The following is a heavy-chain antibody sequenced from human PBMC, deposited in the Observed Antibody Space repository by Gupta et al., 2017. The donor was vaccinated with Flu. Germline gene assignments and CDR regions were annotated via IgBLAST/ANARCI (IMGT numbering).Heavy chain of an antibody. CDR2: IYYSGST. Sequence: QVQLQESGPGLVKPSETLSLTCTVSGGSISSYYWSWIRQPPGKGLEWIGYIYYSGSTNYNPSLKSRVTISVDTSKNQFSLKLSSVTAADTAVYYCARGPHYYDSSGYYDAFDIWGQGTMVTVSS. CDR1: GGSISSYY. D-gene: IGHD3-22*01. J-gene: IGHJ3*02. V-gene: IGHV4-59*01. CDR3: ARGPHYYDSSGYYDAFDI.